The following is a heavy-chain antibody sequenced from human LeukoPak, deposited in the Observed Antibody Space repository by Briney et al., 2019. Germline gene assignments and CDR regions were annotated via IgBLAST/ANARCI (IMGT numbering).Heavy chain of an antibody. J-gene: IGHJ6*03. CDR2: INPNSGGT. CDR1: GYTFTGYY. CDR3: ARGAVVVPAAILYYYYYMDV. V-gene: IGHV1-2*02. D-gene: IGHD2-2*01. Sequence: GASVKVSCKASGYTFTGYYMHWVRQAPGQGLEWMGWINPNSGGTNYAQKFQGRVTMTRDTSISTACMELSRLRSDDTAVYYCARGAVVVPAAILYYYYYMDVWGKGTTVTVSS.